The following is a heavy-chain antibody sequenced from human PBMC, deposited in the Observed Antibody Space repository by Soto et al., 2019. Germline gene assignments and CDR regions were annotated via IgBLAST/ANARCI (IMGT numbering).Heavy chain of an antibody. CDR2: ISAYNGNT. V-gene: IGHV1-18*04. CDR1: GYTFSSYG. Sequence: APVNVSCKASGYTFSSYGISWLRQAPGQGLEWMGWISAYNGNTKYAQKLQGRVTMTTDTSTSTAYMELRSLRSDDTAVYYCARIPYDSSGQRAFDIWGQGTMVTVSS. D-gene: IGHD3-22*01. J-gene: IGHJ3*02. CDR3: ARIPYDSSGQRAFDI.